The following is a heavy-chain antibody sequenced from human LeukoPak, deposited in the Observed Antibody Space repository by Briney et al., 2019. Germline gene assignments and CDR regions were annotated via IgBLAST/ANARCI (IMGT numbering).Heavy chain of an antibody. CDR1: GYTFTSYY. CDR2: INPSGGST. Sequence: ASVKVSCKASGYTFTSYYMHWVRQAPGRGLEWMGIINPSGGSTSYAQKFQGRVTMTRDMSTSTVYMELSSLRSEDTAVYYCARDRGHSSSWYGPDFDYWGQGTLVTVSS. CDR3: ARDRGHSSSWYGPDFDY. V-gene: IGHV1-46*01. D-gene: IGHD6-13*01. J-gene: IGHJ4*02.